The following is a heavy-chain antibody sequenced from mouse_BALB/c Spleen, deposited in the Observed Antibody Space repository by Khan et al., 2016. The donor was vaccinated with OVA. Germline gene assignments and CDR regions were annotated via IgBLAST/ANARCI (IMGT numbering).Heavy chain of an antibody. CDR1: GFTFSSFG. CDR2: ISSGSSTI. J-gene: IGHJ1*01. D-gene: IGHD1-1*01. V-gene: IGHV5-17*02. Sequence: EVELVESGGGLVQPGGSRKLSCAVSGFTFSSFGMHWVRQAPEKGLEWVAYISSGSSTIYYADTVKGRFTTSRDNPKNTLFLQMTSLRSEDTAMYYCATYGWSDWGAGTPVTVSS. CDR3: ATYGWSD.